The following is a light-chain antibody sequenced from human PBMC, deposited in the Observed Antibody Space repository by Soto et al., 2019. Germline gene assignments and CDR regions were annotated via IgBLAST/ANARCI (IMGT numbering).Light chain of an antibody. CDR2: GAS. J-gene: IGKJ5*01. V-gene: IGKV3-20*01. CDR1: QSVTNSY. Sequence: EIVLTHSPATLSLSPWERATLSCRASQSVTNSYLAWYQQKPGQAPRLLIFGASSRATGIPDRFSGSGSETDFTLTISRLEPEDFAVYYCQQYDNSPITFGQGTRLEIK. CDR3: QQYDNSPIT.